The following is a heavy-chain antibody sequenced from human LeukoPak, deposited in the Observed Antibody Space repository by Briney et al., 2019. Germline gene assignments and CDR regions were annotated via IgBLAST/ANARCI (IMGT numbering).Heavy chain of an antibody. CDR1: GFTFSSYE. CDR2: ISSSGSTI. D-gene: IGHD6-13*01. CDR3: AKVAESYSSSWYYYYYMDV. Sequence: PGGSLRLSCAASGFTFSSYEMNWVRQAPGKGLEWVSYISSSGSTIYYADSVKGRFTISRDNAKNSLYLQMNSLRAEDTAVYYCAKVAESYSSSWYYYYYMDVWGKGTTVTVSS. J-gene: IGHJ6*03. V-gene: IGHV3-48*03.